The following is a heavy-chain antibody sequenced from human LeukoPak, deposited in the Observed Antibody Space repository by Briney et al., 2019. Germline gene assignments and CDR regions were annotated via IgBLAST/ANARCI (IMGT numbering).Heavy chain of an antibody. CDR3: AREGGEQQQTQIDY. D-gene: IGHD3-16*01. Sequence: ASVKVSCKVSGYTLTELSMHWVRQAPGKGLEWMGGFDPEDGETIYAQKFQGRVTMTEDTSTDTAYVELNSLRFDDTAVYYCAREGGEQQQTQIDYWGQGTLVTVSS. CDR1: GYTLTELS. V-gene: IGHV1-24*01. J-gene: IGHJ4*02. CDR2: FDPEDGET.